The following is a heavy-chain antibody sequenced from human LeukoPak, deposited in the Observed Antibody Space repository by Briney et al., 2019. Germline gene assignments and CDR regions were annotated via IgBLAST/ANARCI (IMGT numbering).Heavy chain of an antibody. J-gene: IGHJ3*02. V-gene: IGHV4-61*02. D-gene: IGHD3-10*01. Sequence: MASQTLSLTCTVSGGSISSGSYYWSWIRQPAGKGLEWIGRIYTSGSTNYNPSLKSRVIISVDTSKNEISLKLSSVTAADTAVYYCARIGYYDSGHAFDIWGQGTMVTVSS. CDR3: ARIGYYDSGHAFDI. CDR2: IYTSGST. CDR1: GGSISSGSYY.